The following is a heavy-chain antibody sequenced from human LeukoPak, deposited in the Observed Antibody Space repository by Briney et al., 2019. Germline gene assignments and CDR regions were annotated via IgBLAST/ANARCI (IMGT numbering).Heavy chain of an antibody. CDR1: GFTFSSYG. J-gene: IGHJ4*02. Sequence: TGGSPRLSCAASGFTFSSYGMHWVRQAPGKGLEWVAVISYDGSNKYYADSVKGRFTISRDNSKNTLYLQMNSLRAEDTAVYYCAKTEYSSQGPPDYWGQGTLVTVSS. D-gene: IGHD6-6*01. CDR2: ISYDGSNK. CDR3: AKTEYSSQGPPDY. V-gene: IGHV3-30*18.